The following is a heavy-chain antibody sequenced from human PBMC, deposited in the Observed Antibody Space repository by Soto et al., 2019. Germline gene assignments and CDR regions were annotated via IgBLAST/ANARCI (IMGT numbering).Heavy chain of an antibody. V-gene: IGHV3-20*01. J-gene: IGHJ6*03. CDR3: AREGGGGSLYYGSGSYYMDV. D-gene: IGHD3-10*01. Sequence: GGSLRLSCAASGFTFDDYGMSWVRQAPGKGLEWVSGINWNGGSTGYADSVKGRFTISRDNAKNSLYLQMNSLRAEDTALYHCAREGGGGSLYYGSGSYYMDVWGKGTTVTVSS. CDR2: INWNGGST. CDR1: GFTFDDYG.